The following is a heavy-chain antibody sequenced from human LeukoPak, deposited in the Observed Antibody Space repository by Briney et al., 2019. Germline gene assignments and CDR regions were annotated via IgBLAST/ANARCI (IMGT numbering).Heavy chain of an antibody. J-gene: IGHJ4*02. CDR1: GFIFSSYA. CDR2: ISGSGGST. CDR3: AKGAAVVVVAATISA. V-gene: IGHV3-23*01. D-gene: IGHD2-15*01. Sequence: GGSLRLSCAASGFIFSSYAMSWVRQAPGKGLEWVSAISGSGGSTYYADSVKGRFTISRDNSKNTLYLQMNSLRTEDTAVYYCAKGAAVVVVAATISAWGQGTLVTVSS.